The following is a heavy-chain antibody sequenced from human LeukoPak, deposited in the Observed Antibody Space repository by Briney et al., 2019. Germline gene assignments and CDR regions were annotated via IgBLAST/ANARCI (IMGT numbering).Heavy chain of an antibody. V-gene: IGHV1-69*13. Sequence: SVKVSCKASGGTFSSYAISWVRQAPGQGLERMGGIIPIFGTANYAQKFQGRVTITADESTSTAYMELSSLRSEDTAVYYCARGGYYYDSSIGYYFDYWGQGTLVTVSS. J-gene: IGHJ4*02. CDR3: ARGGYYYDSSIGYYFDY. CDR1: GGTFSSYA. D-gene: IGHD3-22*01. CDR2: IIPIFGTA.